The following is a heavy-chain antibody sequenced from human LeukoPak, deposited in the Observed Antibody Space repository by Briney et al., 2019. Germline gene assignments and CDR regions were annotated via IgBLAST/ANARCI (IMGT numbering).Heavy chain of an antibody. CDR1: SGSIINYY. J-gene: IGHJ4*02. V-gene: IGHV4-4*07. D-gene: IGHD6-19*01. Sequence: SETLSLTCTVSSGSIINYYWTWIRQPAGKGLEWIGRIYTSGGTNYNPSLKSRVTMSVDTSTNQFSLKLSSVTAADTAMYYCARAAEYSSGWYLFDFWGQGILVTVS. CDR3: ARAAEYSSGWYLFDF. CDR2: IYTSGGT.